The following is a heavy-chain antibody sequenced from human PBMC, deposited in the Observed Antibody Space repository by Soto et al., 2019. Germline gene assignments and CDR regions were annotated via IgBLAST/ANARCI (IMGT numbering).Heavy chain of an antibody. D-gene: IGHD5-12*01. J-gene: IGHJ5*02. CDR2: IVVGSGKT. CDR3: ARGSGYADNWFDP. V-gene: IGHV1-58*01. CDR1: GFTFTSSA. Sequence: SVKVSCKASGFTFTSSAVQWVRQARGQRLEWIGRIVVGSGKTNYAQKFQERVNITRDMSTSTAYMELSSLRSEDTAVYYCARGSGYADNWFDPWGQGTLVTVSS.